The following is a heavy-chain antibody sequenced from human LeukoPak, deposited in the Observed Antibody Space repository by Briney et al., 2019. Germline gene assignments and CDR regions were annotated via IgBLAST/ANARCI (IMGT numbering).Heavy chain of an antibody. Sequence: ASVKVSCKTSGYTFNSYYMHWVRQAPGQGLEWMGIINPSGGTTSDAQRFQGRVTMTRDMSTSTVYMELGSLRSEDTAVYYCARGYSSSYRIDYWGQGTLVTVPS. V-gene: IGHV1-46*02. CDR3: ARGYSSSYRIDY. CDR2: INPSGGTT. D-gene: IGHD6-6*01. CDR1: GYTFNSYY. J-gene: IGHJ4*02.